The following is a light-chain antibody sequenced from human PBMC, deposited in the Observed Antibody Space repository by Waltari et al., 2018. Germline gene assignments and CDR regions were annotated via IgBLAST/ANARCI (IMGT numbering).Light chain of an antibody. V-gene: IGKV1-39*01. CDR1: QKINGY. CDR3: QQYNNWPLLFT. CDR2: GAS. Sequence: DIQMTQSPSSLSASVGDRVTITCRAGQKINGYLNWYQHKPGKAPKLLIYGASTRATGIPARFSGSGSGTEFTLTISSLQSEDFAVYYCQQYNNWPLLFTFGPGTKVDIK. J-gene: IGKJ3*01.